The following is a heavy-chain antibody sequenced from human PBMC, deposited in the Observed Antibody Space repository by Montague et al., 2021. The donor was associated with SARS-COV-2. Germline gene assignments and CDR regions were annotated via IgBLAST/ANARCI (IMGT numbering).Heavy chain of an antibody. CDR1: GYTFTIYG. CDR3: ARGGAGIAAAFDYYYNGMDV. V-gene: IGHV1-18*01. D-gene: IGHD6-13*01. Sequence: SVKVSCTASGYTFTIYGITWVRQAPGQGLEWMGWISGYNGNTKYAQKFQGRVTMTTDTSTSTAYMELRSLRSDDTAVYYCARGGAGIAAAFDYYYNGMDVWGQGTTVTVSS. J-gene: IGHJ6*02. CDR2: ISGYNGNT.